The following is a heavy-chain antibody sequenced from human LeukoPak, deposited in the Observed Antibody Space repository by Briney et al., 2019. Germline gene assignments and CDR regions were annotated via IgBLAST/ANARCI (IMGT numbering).Heavy chain of an antibody. CDR3: VKDRTGTYTLDY. CDR2: ISGSGGST. Sequence: PGGSLRLSCAASGFTFSSYSMNWVRQAPGKGLEWVSAISGSGGSTYYADSVKGRFTISRDNSKNTLNLQMNSLGAEDTAVYYCVKDRTGTYTLDYWGQGTLVTVSS. V-gene: IGHV3-23*01. CDR1: GFTFSSYS. D-gene: IGHD3-10*01. J-gene: IGHJ4*02.